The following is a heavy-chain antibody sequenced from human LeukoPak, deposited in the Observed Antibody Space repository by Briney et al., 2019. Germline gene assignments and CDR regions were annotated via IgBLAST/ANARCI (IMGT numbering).Heavy chain of an antibody. CDR3: ASHVVPAAQGQNWFDP. J-gene: IGHJ5*02. CDR2: INHSGST. V-gene: IGHV4-34*01. CDR1: GGSFSGYY. D-gene: IGHD2-2*01. Sequence: PSETLSLTCAVYGGSFSGYYWSWIRQPPGKGLEWIGEINHSGSTNYNPSRKSRVTISVDTSKNQFSLKLSSVTAADTAVYYCASHVVPAAQGQNWFDPWGQGTLVTVSS.